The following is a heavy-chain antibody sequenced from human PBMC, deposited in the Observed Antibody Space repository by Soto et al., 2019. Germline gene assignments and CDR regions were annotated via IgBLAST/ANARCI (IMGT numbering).Heavy chain of an antibody. D-gene: IGHD6-19*01. V-gene: IGHV1-69*01. Sequence: QVQLVQSGAEVKKPGSSVKVSCKASGGTFSSYAISWVRQAPGQGLEWMGGIIPIFGTANYAQQFQGRVTTTADESTSTAYLELSSLRSDDPAVYYWARDKIAVGEGPPSYGMDVWGQGTTVTVSS. J-gene: IGHJ6*02. CDR2: IIPIFGTA. CDR1: GGTFSSYA. CDR3: ARDKIAVGEGPPSYGMDV.